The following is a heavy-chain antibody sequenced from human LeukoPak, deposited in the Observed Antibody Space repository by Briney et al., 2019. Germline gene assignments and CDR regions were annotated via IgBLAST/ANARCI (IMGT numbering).Heavy chain of an antibody. Sequence: GGSLRLSCAASGFTFSSYAMHWVRQAPGKGLEWVAVISYDGSNKYYADSVKGRFTISRDNSKNMLYLQMNSLRAEDTAVYYCARDPIVVVPAATTYYFDYWGQGTLVTVSS. CDR2: ISYDGSNK. D-gene: IGHD2-2*01. CDR1: GFTFSSYA. CDR3: ARDPIVVVPAATTYYFDY. V-gene: IGHV3-30-3*01. J-gene: IGHJ4*02.